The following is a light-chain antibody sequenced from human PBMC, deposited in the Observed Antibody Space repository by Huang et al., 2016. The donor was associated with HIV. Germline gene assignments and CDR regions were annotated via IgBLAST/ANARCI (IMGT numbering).Light chain of an antibody. CDR3: QGSYNTPWT. CDR2: GAS. Sequence: DIQMTQSPSSLSASVGDRVTITCRTSQNIRTYLNWYQHKPGKAPNLLIYGASSLRSGVPSRFSGSGSGTNFTLSISSLQPEDVATYYCQGSYNTPWTFGRGTKVEIK. J-gene: IGKJ1*01. V-gene: IGKV1-39*01. CDR1: QNIRTY.